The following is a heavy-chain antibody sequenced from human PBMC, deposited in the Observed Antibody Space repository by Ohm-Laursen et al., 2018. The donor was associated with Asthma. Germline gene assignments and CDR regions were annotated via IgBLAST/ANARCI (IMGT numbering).Heavy chain of an antibody. CDR3: ARRAAAGDWFDP. CDR2: ISSSSSYI. D-gene: IGHD6-13*01. J-gene: IGHJ5*02. V-gene: IGHV3-21*01. Sequence: GSLRLSCTASGFTFSSYNMNWVRQAPGKGLEWVSSISSSSSYIYYADSVKGRFTISRDNAKNSLYLQMNSLRAEDTAVYYCARRAAAGDWFDPWGQGTLVTVSS. CDR1: GFTFSSYN.